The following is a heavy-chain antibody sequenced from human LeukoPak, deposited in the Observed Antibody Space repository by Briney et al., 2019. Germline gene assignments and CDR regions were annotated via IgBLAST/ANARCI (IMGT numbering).Heavy chain of an antibody. J-gene: IGHJ4*02. CDR1: GYTFTGYY. V-gene: IGHV1-2*04. D-gene: IGHD6-19*01. CDR3: ARVSGWYEAWDYFDY. Sequence: GASVKVCCKASGYTFTGYYMHWVRQAPGQGLGWMGWINPNSGGTNYAQKFQGWVTMTRDTSISTAYMELSRLRSDDTAVYYCARVSGWYEAWDYFDYWGQGTLVTVSS. CDR2: INPNSGGT.